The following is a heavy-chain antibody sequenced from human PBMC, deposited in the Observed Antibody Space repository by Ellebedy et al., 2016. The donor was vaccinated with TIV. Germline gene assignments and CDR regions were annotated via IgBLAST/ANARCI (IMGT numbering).Heavy chain of an antibody. Sequence: GESLKISCKGSGYSFTSYWISWVRQMPGKGLEWMGRIDPSDSYTNYSPSFQGHVTISVDKSISTAYLQWSSLKASDTAMYYCATLTIFGVVRDNNWFDPWGQGTLVTVSS. CDR1: GYSFTSYW. CDR3: ATLTIFGVVRDNNWFDP. CDR2: IDPSDSYT. J-gene: IGHJ5*02. V-gene: IGHV5-10-1*01. D-gene: IGHD3-3*01.